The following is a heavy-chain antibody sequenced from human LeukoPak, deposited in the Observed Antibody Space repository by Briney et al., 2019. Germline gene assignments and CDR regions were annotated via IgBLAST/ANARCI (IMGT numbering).Heavy chain of an antibody. CDR3: VRGPGVSAVTTMY. CDR2: ISSSGSSI. D-gene: IGHD4-17*01. V-gene: IGHV3-48*01. Sequence: PGGSLRLSCAASGFTFSSYSMNWVRQAPGKGLEWVSYISSSGSSIYYADSVKGRFTISRDNANKLLYLQMSSLSAEDTAVYYCVRGPGVSAVTTMYWGQGTLVTVSS. J-gene: IGHJ4*02. CDR1: GFTFSSYS.